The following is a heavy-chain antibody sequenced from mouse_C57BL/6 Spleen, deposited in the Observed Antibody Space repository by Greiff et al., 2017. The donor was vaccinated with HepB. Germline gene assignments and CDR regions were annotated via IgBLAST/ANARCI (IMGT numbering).Heavy chain of an antibody. D-gene: IGHD2-12*01. J-gene: IGHJ4*01. CDR3: TTHSNDHYAMED. Sequence: VQLQQSGAELVRPGASVKLSCTASGFNFTDDYMHWVKQRPEQGLEWIGWIDPENGDTEYASKFQGKATLTADTSSSTAYLQLSSLTSEDSAVYYCTTHSNDHYAMEDWGQGTSVTVSS. CDR1: GFNFTDDY. CDR2: IDPENGDT. V-gene: IGHV14-4*01.